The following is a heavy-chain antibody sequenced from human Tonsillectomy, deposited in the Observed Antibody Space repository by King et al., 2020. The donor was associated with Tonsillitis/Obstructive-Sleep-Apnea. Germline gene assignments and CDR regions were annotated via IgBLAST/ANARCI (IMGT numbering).Heavy chain of an antibody. D-gene: IGHD2-15*01. J-gene: IGHJ6*02. CDR2: IVVGSGNT. Sequence: QLVESGPEVKKPGTSVKVSCKASGFTFTSSAMQWVRQALGQRLEWIGWIVVGSGNTNYAQKFQERVTITRDMSTSTAYMELSSLRSEDTAVYYCAADYCSGGSCALWDSYYYGMDVWGQGTTVTVSS. CDR3: AADYCSGGSCALWDSYYYGMDV. V-gene: IGHV1-58*02. CDR1: GFTFTSSA.